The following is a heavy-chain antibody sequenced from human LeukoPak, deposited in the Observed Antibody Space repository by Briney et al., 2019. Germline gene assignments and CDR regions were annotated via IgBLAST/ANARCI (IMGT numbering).Heavy chain of an antibody. CDR2: ISYDGSNK. Sequence: PGGSLRLSCAASGFTFSSYGMHWVRQAPGKGLEWVAVISYDGSNKYYAHSVKGRFTISRDNSKNTLYLQMNSLRAEDTAVYYCAKDRPRLRYFDWLLYPPDYWGQGTLVTVSS. J-gene: IGHJ4*02. CDR3: AKDRPRLRYFDWLLYPPDY. V-gene: IGHV3-30*18. CDR1: GFTFSSYG. D-gene: IGHD3-9*01.